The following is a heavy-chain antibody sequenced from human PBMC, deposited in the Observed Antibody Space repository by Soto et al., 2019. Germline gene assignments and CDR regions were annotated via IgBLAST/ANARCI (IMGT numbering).Heavy chain of an antibody. J-gene: IGHJ4*02. CDR3: VHTYGDYVY. D-gene: IGHD4-17*01. CDR2: IYVDGSGT. CDR1: GLTFSRSW. Sequence: EVQLVESGGGLVQPGGSLRLSCASSGLTFSRSWMHWVRQVPGKGLVWVSRIYVDGSGTTYADSVKGRFTISRDNAKNTLYLLVNSLRAGDSAVYYCVHTYGDYVYCGQGTLVSVSS. V-gene: IGHV3-74*01.